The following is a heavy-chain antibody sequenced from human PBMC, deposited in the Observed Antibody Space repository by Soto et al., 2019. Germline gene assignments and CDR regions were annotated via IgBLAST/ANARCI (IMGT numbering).Heavy chain of an antibody. D-gene: IGHD4-17*01. V-gene: IGHV1-69*13. CDR3: ARDFPDGDRLEWFDT. CDR1: GGTFISYA. Sequence: SVKVSCKASGGTFISYAISWVRQAPGQGLEWMGGIIPIFGTANYAQKFQGRVTITADESTSTAYMELSSLRSEDTAVYYCARDFPDGDRLEWFDTWGQRTLVTVSS. J-gene: IGHJ5*02. CDR2: IIPIFGTA.